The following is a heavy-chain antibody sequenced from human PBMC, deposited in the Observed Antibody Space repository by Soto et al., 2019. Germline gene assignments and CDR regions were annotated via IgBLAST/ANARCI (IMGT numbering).Heavy chain of an antibody. Sequence: EVQLVESGGGLVKPGGSLRLSCAASGFTFSSAWMSWVRQGSGTGLEWLGHIKSKTDGGTTYYAAPVKGRFTISRDDSKNTLYLQMNSLKTEDTAVYYCTSGYSSGWAGIDIWGQGTLVTVSS. J-gene: IGHJ3*02. D-gene: IGHD6-19*01. CDR1: GFTFSSAW. V-gene: IGHV3-15*01. CDR3: TSGYSSGWAGIDI. CDR2: IKSKTDGGTT.